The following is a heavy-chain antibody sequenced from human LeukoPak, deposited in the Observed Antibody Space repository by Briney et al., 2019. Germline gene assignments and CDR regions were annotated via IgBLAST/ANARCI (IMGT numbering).Heavy chain of an antibody. D-gene: IGHD5-12*01. CDR3: VKAGHSGYDYND. CDR2: INSNGGST. Sequence: PGGSLRLSCSASGFTFSSYAMHWVRQAPGKGLEYVSAINSNGGSTYYADSVKGRFTISRDNSKNTLYLQMSSLTAEDTAVYYCVKAGHSGYDYNDWGQGNLVTVSS. J-gene: IGHJ4*02. CDR1: GFTFSSYA. V-gene: IGHV3-64D*06.